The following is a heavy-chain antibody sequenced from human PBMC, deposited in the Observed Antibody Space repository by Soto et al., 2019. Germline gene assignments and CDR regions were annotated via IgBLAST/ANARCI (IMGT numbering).Heavy chain of an antibody. V-gene: IGHV3-7*03. CDR3: ARFKGFGHFDY. D-gene: IGHD3-3*01. J-gene: IGHJ4*02. CDR2: INGAESAK. Sequence: PGGSLRLSCTASGFIFQTYTMSWVRQAPGRGLEWVANINGAESAKHYADSVKGRFTISRDNAKNTLYLQMNSLRAEDTAVYYCARFKGFGHFDYWGQGTLVTVSS. CDR1: GFIFQTYT.